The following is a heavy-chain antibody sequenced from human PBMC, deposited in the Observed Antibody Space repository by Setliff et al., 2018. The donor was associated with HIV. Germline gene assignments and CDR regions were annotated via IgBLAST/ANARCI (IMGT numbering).Heavy chain of an antibody. J-gene: IGHJ4*02. V-gene: IGHV4-38-2*02. CDR3: ARDPHDY. CDR1: GYSISNGSY. Sequence: PSETLSLTCNVSGYSISNGSYWGWIRQPPGEGLEWIANINHRGATSYNPSLKSRVTISSDTSKNQFSLSLTSVTAADTAVYYCARDPHDYWGQGTLVTVSS. CDR2: INHRGAT.